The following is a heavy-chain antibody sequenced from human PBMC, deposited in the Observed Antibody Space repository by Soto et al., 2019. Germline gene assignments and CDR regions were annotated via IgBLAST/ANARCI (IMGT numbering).Heavy chain of an antibody. J-gene: IGHJ4*02. V-gene: IGHV1-69*02. CDR1: GGTFSSYT. CDR2: IIPILGIA. D-gene: IGHD5-12*01. Sequence: SVKVSCKASGGTFSSYTISWVRQAPGQGLEWMGRIIPILGIANYAQKFQGRVTITADKSTSTAYMELSSLRSEDTAVYYCARVGIYSGYDYWGQGTLVTVSS. CDR3: ARVGIYSGYDY.